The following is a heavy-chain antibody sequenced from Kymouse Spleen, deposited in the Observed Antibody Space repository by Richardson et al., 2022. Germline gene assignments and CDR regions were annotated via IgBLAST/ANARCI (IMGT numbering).Heavy chain of an antibody. D-gene: IGHD3-10*01. CDR2: INHSGST. J-gene: IGHJ6*02. Sequence: QVQLQQWGAGLLKPSETLSLTCAVYGGSFSGYYWSWIRQPPGKGLEWIGEINHSGSTNYNPSLKSRVTISVDTSKNQFSLKLSSVTAADTAVYYCARAGSGSSPYYYGMDVWGQGTTVTVSS. CDR3: ARAGSGSSPYYYGMDV. V-gene: IGHV4-34*01. CDR1: GGSFSGYY.